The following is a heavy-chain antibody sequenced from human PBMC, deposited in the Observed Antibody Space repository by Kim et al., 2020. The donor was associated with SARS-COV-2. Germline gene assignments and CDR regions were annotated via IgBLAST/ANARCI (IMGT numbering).Heavy chain of an antibody. CDR3: ARAVKTMLVFDHYGMDV. J-gene: IGHJ6*02. Sequence: GGSLRLSCAASGFTVSSNYMSWVRQAPGKGLEWVSFIYSGGSTFYDDNVMGRFTISRDNYKNKLHLQMNSLRAEDTAVYYCARAVKTMLVFDHYGMDVWGQGTPVTVSS. CDR2: IYSGGST. V-gene: IGHV3-53*01. D-gene: IGHD3-22*01. CDR1: GFTVSSNY.